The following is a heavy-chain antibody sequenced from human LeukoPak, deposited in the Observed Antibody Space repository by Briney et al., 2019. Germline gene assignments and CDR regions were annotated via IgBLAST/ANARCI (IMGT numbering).Heavy chain of an antibody. Sequence: PGGSVILSCAASGFAFRSHWISWVRHAPGRGLEWVANIKQDGSEKYYVDSVKGRFTISRDNAESSLYLKMNSLRVEDTAVYYCATGGGYPDYWGHGTLVTVSS. CDR1: GFAFRSHW. CDR3: ATGGGYPDY. V-gene: IGHV3-7*03. J-gene: IGHJ4*01. CDR2: IKQDGSEK. D-gene: IGHD6-25*01.